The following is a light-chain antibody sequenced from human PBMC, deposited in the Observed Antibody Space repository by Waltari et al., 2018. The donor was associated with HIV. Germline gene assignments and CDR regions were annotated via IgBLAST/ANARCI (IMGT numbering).Light chain of an antibody. CDR2: GNS. CDR1: SSNTWPGYD. Sequence: QSVLTQPPSVSGAPGQRVTLACTGSSSNTWPGYDVNWFQQLPGTATKLLIYGNSKRPSGVPDRCSGSKSGTSASLAITGLQAEDEADYYCQSYDSSLSGWVVFGGGTKLTVL. CDR3: QSYDSSLSGWVV. J-gene: IGLJ2*01. V-gene: IGLV1-40*01.